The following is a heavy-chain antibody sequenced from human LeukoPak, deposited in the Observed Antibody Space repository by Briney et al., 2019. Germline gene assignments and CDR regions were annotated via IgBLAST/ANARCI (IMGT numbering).Heavy chain of an antibody. V-gene: IGHV3-30*18. J-gene: IGHJ6*02. CDR3: AKDPPTMSPMNYYYYGMDV. CDR1: GFTFSSYG. D-gene: IGHD5/OR15-5a*01. CDR2: ISYDGSNK. Sequence: PGGSLRLSCAASGFTFSSYGMHWVRQAPGKGLEWMAVISYDGSNKYYADSVKGRFTISRDNSKNTLYLQMNSLRAEDTAVYYCAKDPPTMSPMNYYYYGMDVWGQGTTVTVSS.